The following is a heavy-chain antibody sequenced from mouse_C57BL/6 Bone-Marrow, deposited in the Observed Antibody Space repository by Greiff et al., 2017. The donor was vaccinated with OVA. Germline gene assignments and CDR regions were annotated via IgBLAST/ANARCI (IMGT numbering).Heavy chain of an antibody. CDR2: IDPSDSYT. CDR1: GYTFTSYW. V-gene: IGHV1-69*01. CDR3: ARSFDGYYLYYFDY. D-gene: IGHD2-3*01. J-gene: IGHJ2*01. Sequence: VQLQQPGAELVMPGASVKLSCKASGYTFTSYWMHWVKQRPGQGLAWIGEIDPSDSYTNYNHKFKGKSTLTVDKSSSTAYMQLSSLTSEDSAVYYCARSFDGYYLYYFDYWGQGTTLTVSS.